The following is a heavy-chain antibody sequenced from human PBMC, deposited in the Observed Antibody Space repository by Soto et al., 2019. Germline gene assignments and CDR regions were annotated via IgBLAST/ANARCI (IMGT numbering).Heavy chain of an antibody. CDR3: TSRHDYGDFELPEGLFDI. CDR2: IRSKANSYAT. D-gene: IGHD4-17*01. CDR1: GFTFSGSA. J-gene: IGHJ3*02. Sequence: GGSLRLSCAASGFTFSGSAMHWVHQASGKGLEWVGRIRSKANSYATAYAASVKGRFTISRDDSKNTAYLQMNSLKTEDTAVYYCTSRHDYGDFELPEGLFDIWGQGTMVTVSS. V-gene: IGHV3-73*01.